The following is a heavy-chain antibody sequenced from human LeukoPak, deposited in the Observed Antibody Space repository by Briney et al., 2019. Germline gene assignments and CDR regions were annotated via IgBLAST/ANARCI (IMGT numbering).Heavy chain of an antibody. Sequence: GGSLRLSCAASGFTFSSYSMNWVRQAPGKGLEWVSSISSSSSYIYYADSVKGRFTISRDNAKNSLYLQMNSLRAEDAAVYYCARASYDSSGYYYVPDYWGQGTLVTVSS. V-gene: IGHV3-21*01. CDR3: ARASYDSSGYYYVPDY. CDR2: ISSSSSYI. J-gene: IGHJ4*02. CDR1: GFTFSSYS. D-gene: IGHD3-22*01.